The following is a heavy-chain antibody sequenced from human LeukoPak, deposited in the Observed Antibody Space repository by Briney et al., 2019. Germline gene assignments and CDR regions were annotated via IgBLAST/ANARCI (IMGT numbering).Heavy chain of an antibody. CDR3: AKGGRITMIVVVIGPYYFDY. CDR1: GLTVSSSF. CDR2: ISGSGGST. V-gene: IGHV3-23*01. D-gene: IGHD3-22*01. J-gene: IGHJ4*02. Sequence: GGSLRLSCAVSGLTVSSSFMSWVRQAPGKGLEWVSAISGSGGSTYYADSVKGRFTISRDNSKNTLYLQMNSLRAEDTAVYYCAKGGRITMIVVVIGPYYFDYWGQGTLVTVSS.